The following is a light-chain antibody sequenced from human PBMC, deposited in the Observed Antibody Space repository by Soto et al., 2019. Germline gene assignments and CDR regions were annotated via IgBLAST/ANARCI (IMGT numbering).Light chain of an antibody. CDR2: AAS. CDR1: QDISSY. CDR3: QQLNSYPLS. J-gene: IGKJ4*01. Sequence: DIQLTQSPSFLSASVGDRVTITCRTSQDISSYLAWYQQKPGKAPQLLISAASTLQSGVPSRFSGSGSGTAFTLTISSLQPEDFATYYCQQLNSYPLSLGGGTKVEI. V-gene: IGKV1-9*01.